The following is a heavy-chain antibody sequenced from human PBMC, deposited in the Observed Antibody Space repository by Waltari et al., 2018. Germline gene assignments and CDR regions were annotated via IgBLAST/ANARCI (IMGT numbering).Heavy chain of an antibody. CDR2: MNPNSGSA. CDR3: AREDYYDRGRIGANFDY. Sequence: QVQLVQSGAEVKIPGASVKVSCKASGYIFTNYDITWVRQATGQGLQWMGWMNPNSGSAGQAETFYGRVTFTRSTSINTAYMELTGLKTEDTAVYYCAREDYYDRGRIGANFDYWGQGTLVTVSS. J-gene: IGHJ4*02. D-gene: IGHD3-22*01. CDR1: GYIFTNYD. V-gene: IGHV1-8*01.